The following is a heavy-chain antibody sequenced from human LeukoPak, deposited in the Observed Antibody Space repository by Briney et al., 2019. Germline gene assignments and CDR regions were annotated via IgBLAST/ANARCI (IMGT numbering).Heavy chain of an antibody. V-gene: IGHV4-59*01. CDR2: IYYSGST. Sequence: SETLSLTCTVSGGSISSYYWSWIRQPPGKGLEWIAYIYYSGSTNYNPSLKSRVTISVDTSKNQFSLKLSSVTAADTAVCYCAREALYCSGGSCHYYYYYMDVWGKGTTVTVSS. D-gene: IGHD2-15*01. CDR1: GGSISSYY. J-gene: IGHJ6*03. CDR3: AREALYCSGGSCHYYYYYMDV.